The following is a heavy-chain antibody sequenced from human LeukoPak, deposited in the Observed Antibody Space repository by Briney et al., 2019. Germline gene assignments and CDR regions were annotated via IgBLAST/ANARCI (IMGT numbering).Heavy chain of an antibody. V-gene: IGHV3-9*01. CDR1: GFTLYDYA. CDR3: AKECRGYLSAGHNWFDP. D-gene: IGHD5-12*01. J-gene: IGHJ5*02. CDR2: ISWNSGSI. Sequence: PGRSLRLSCAASGFTLYDYAMHWVRHAPGEGLEWVSGISWNSGSIGYADSVKGRFTISRDNAKTSLYLQLNSLRAEDTALYYCAKECRGYLSAGHNWFDPWGQGTLVTVSS.